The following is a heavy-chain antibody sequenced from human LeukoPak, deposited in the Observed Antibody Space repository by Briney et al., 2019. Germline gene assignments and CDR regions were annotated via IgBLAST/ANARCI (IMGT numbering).Heavy chain of an antibody. CDR3: ARLRITMVRGVIFGNNWFDP. J-gene: IGHJ5*02. Sequence: SETLSLTCTVSGGSIRSFYWSWIRQPPGKGLEWIGYIYYNGDTNYNPSLESRVTVSLDMSKNQFSLKLSSVTAADTAVYYCARLRITMVRGVIFGNNWFDPWGQGTLVTVSS. CDR1: GGSIRSFY. D-gene: IGHD3-10*01. V-gene: IGHV4-59*12. CDR2: IYYNGDT.